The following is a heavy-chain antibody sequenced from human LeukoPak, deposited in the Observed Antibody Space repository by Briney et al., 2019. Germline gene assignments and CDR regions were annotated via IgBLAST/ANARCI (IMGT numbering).Heavy chain of an antibody. CDR1: GFTFSSYA. J-gene: IGHJ4*02. CDR3: ARHEGSGTYYSGSDY. V-gene: IGHV3-30-3*01. D-gene: IGHD3-10*01. Sequence: AGGSLRLSCAASGFTFSSYAMHWVRQAPGKGLEWVAVISYDGSNKYYADSVKGRFTISRDNSKNTLYLQMNSLRAEDTAVYYCARHEGSGTYYSGSDYWGQGILVTVSS. CDR2: ISYDGSNK.